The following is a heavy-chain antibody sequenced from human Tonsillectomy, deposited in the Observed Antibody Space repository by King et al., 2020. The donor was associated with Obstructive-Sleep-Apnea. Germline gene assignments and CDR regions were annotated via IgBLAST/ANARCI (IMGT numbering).Heavy chain of an antibody. Sequence: VQLVESGGAVVQPGGSLRLSCAASGFTFDDYGMHWVRQAPGKGLEWVSLITWDGYNMYYADSVKGRFTISRDNSKNSLHLQMNSLTSADTALYYCAKDGAGHNRRDAFDIWGQGTMVTVSS. CDR1: GFTFDDYG. D-gene: IGHD6-13*01. V-gene: IGHV3-43D*03. CDR2: ITWDGYNM. J-gene: IGHJ3*02. CDR3: AKDGAGHNRRDAFDI.